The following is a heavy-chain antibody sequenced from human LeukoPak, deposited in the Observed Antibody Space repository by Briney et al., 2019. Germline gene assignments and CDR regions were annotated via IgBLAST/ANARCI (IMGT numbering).Heavy chain of an antibody. Sequence: SGGSLRLSCAASGFTFSDYFTSWIRQAPGKGLDWVSYISGSGGAIYYADSVKGRFTISRDNAKNSLYLQMNSLKTEDTAVYYCTTDLRSGSSWYWFYYYYMDVWGKGTTVTVSS. J-gene: IGHJ6*03. CDR3: TTDLRSGSSWYWFYYYYMDV. CDR2: ISGSGGAI. D-gene: IGHD6-13*01. CDR1: GFTFSDYF. V-gene: IGHV3-11*01.